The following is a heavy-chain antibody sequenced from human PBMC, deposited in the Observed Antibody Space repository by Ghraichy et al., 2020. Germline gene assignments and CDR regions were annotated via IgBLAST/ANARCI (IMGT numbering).Heavy chain of an antibody. J-gene: IGHJ4*02. D-gene: IGHD5-12*01. CDR3: ARFETGRYTGHEED. V-gene: IGHV3-21*01. CDR2: ISGDSVSI. Sequence: GGSLRLSCAASGFTFSSYSMNWVRQAPGKGLEWVSSISGDSVSIFYADSVKGRFTVSRDDAKNSLYLQMNSLRAEDTAVYYCARFETGRYTGHEEDWGQGTLVTVSS. CDR1: GFTFSSYS.